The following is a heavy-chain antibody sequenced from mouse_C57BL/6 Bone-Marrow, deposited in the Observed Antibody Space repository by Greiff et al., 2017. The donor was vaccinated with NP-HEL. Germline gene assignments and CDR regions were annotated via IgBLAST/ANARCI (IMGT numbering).Heavy chain of an antibody. CDR1: GFTFSSYG. Sequence: EVMLVESGGDLVKPGGSLKLSCAASGFTFSSYGMSWVRQTPDKRLEWVATISSGGSYPYYPDSVKGRFNISRDNAKNTLYLQMISLKSEDTSMYYCSRIPYYDSHYYAMDDWGQGTSVTVSS. J-gene: IGHJ4*01. CDR2: ISSGGSYP. CDR3: SRIPYYDSHYYAMDD. V-gene: IGHV5-6*01. D-gene: IGHD2-4*01.